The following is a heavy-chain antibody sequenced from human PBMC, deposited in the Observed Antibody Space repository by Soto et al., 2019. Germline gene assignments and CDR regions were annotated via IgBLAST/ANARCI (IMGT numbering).Heavy chain of an antibody. D-gene: IGHD6-13*01. CDR3: ARRSRNSGSSWFNWFDP. J-gene: IGHJ5*02. Sequence: GESLKISCKGSGYSFTSYWIGWVRQMPGKGLEWMGIIYPGDSDTRYSPSFQGQVTISADKSISTAYLQWSSLKASDTAMYYCARRSRNSGSSWFNWFDPWGQGTLVTV. CDR2: IYPGDSDT. CDR1: GYSFTSYW. V-gene: IGHV5-51*01.